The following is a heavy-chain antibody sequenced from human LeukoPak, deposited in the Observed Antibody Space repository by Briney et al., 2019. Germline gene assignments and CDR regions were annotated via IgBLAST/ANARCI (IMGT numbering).Heavy chain of an antibody. J-gene: IGHJ5*02. V-gene: IGHV1-18*01. D-gene: IGHD2-15*01. CDR2: ISAYNGNT. CDR3: ARASLGYCSGGSCYLSP. CDR1: GYAFTSYG. Sequence: GASVKVSCKASGYAFTSYGISWVRQAPGQGLEWMGWISAYNGNTNYAQKLQGRVTMTTDTSTSTAYMELRSLRSDDTAVYYCARASLGYCSGGSCYLSPWGQGTLVTVSS.